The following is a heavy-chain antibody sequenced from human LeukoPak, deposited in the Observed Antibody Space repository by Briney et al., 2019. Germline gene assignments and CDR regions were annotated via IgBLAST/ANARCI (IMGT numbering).Heavy chain of an antibody. CDR1: GGSISSYY. D-gene: IGHD4-23*01. CDR3: ASGVVTRTEDYFDY. J-gene: IGHJ4*02. Sequence: KPSETLSLTCTVSGGSISSYYWSWIRQPPGHGLEWIGYIYYSGSTNYNPSLKSRVTISVDTSKNQFSLKLSSVTAADTAVYYCASGVVTRTEDYFDYWGQGTLVTVSS. V-gene: IGHV4-59*01. CDR2: IYYSGST.